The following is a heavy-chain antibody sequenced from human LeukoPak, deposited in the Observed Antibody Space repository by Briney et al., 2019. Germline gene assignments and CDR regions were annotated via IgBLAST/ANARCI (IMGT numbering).Heavy chain of an antibody. J-gene: IGHJ4*02. CDR3: ARDTNYYDSSGVDY. CDR1: GGTFSSYA. D-gene: IGHD3-22*01. CDR2: TSAYNGNT. V-gene: IGHV1-18*01. Sequence: GASVKVSCKASGGTFSSYAISWVRQAPGQGLEWMGWTSAYNGNTNYAQKLQGRVTMTTDTSTSTAYMELRSLRSDDTAVYYCARDTNYYDSSGVDYWGQGTLVTVSS.